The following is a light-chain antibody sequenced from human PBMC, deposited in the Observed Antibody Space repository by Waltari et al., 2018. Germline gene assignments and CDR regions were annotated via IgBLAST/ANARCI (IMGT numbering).Light chain of an antibody. Sequence: DIVMTQSPDSLAVSLGERATINCKSSQSVLYSSNNQNYLAWFQQKPGQPPHLLIYWASTREAGVPDRFSCSGSGTDFTLTISSLQAEDVAVYYCQQYYSTPYTFGQGTKLEIK. CDR1: QSVLYSSNNQNY. CDR2: WAS. J-gene: IGKJ2*01. CDR3: QQYYSTPYT. V-gene: IGKV4-1*01.